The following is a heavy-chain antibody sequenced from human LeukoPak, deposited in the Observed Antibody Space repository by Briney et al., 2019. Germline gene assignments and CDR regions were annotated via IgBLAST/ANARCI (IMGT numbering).Heavy chain of an antibody. CDR1: GGSISSYY. J-gene: IGHJ3*02. Sequence: PSETLSLTCTVSGGSISSYYWSWIWQPPGKGLEWIGYIYYSGSTNYNPSLKSRVTISVDTSKNQFSLKLSSVTAADTAVYYCARGGPLPDSSGYDAFDIWGQGTMVTVSS. D-gene: IGHD3-22*01. CDR3: ARGGPLPDSSGYDAFDI. V-gene: IGHV4-59*01. CDR2: IYYSGST.